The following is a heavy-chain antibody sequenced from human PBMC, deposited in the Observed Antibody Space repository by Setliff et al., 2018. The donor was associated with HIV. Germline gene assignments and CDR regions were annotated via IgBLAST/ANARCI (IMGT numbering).Heavy chain of an antibody. CDR1: GGSFSGYS. D-gene: IGHD4-17*01. CDR2: INNGDRT. V-gene: IGHV4-34*01. J-gene: IGHJ6*02. CDR3: ARGGPTVAYGVDV. Sequence: SETLSLTCAVYGGSFSGYSWSWIRQPPGKGLEWIGEINNGDRTAYNPSLKSRITISVDTSKKQFFLKLNSVTAADTAIYYCARGGPTVAYGVDVWGQGTTVTVSS.